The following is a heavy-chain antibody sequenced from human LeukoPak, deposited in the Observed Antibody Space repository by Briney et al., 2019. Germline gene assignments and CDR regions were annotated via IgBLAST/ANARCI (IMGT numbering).Heavy chain of an antibody. CDR3: AKTGRPNKTGWYRWFDP. J-gene: IGHJ5*02. Sequence: KSSDTLSLTCTVSGDSISTYYWSWIRQPPGKGLEWIGCICNSGGTNYNPSLKSRVTISVDTSKNQFSLNLSSVTAADTAVYYCAKTGRPNKTGWYRWFDPWGQGTLVTVSS. V-gene: IGHV4-4*09. CDR2: ICNSGGT. D-gene: IGHD6-19*01. CDR1: GDSISTYY.